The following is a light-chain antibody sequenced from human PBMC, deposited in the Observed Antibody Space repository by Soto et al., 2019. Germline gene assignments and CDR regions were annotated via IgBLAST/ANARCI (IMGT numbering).Light chain of an antibody. CDR1: QSVSSNY. CDR2: GAS. V-gene: IGKV3-20*01. Sequence: EIVLTQSPGTLSLSPGERATLSCRASQSVSSNYLAWYHQKTGQAPRLLIYGASNRATGIPDRFSGSGSGTDFTLTISRLELEDVAVYSCQQYDSSSMYTFGQGTKLEIK. CDR3: QQYDSSSMYT. J-gene: IGKJ2*01.